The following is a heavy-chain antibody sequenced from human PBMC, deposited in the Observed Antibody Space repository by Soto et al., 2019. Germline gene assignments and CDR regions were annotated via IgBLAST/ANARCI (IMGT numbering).Heavy chain of an antibody. J-gene: IGHJ4*02. V-gene: IGHV1-69*01. CDR3: ASGASRWYPYFFDS. Sequence: QAQVVQSGAEVRKPGSSVKLSCKASEGTFNSYANAWVRQAPGQGLEWMGGIIPYYNTLNYAQKFQDRVTITADDSTNTVHMELSSLRSDDTAVYFCASGASRWYPYFFDSWAQGTLVTVSS. D-gene: IGHD6-13*01. CDR1: EGTFNSYA. CDR2: IIPYYNTL.